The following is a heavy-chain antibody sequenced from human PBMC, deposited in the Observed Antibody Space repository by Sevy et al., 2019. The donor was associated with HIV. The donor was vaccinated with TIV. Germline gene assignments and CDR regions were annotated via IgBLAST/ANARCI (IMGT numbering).Heavy chain of an antibody. Sequence: ASVKVSCKVSGCTLTALSMHWVRQAPGKGLEWMGGFDEDGEIMYAQKFQGRVTMTEDTSTDTAYMELSSLRSEDTAMYYCATDIVVGRDYWGHGTLVTVSS. V-gene: IGHV1-24*01. CDR2: FDEDGEI. D-gene: IGHD2-2*01. CDR3: ATDIVVGRDY. J-gene: IGHJ4*01. CDR1: GCTLTALS.